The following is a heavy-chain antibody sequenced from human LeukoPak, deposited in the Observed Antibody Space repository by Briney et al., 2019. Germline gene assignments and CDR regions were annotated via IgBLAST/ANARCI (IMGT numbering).Heavy chain of an antibody. Sequence: SETLSLTCTVSGGSISSYYWSWIRQPPGKGLEWIGYIYYSGSTNYNPSLKSRVTISVDTSKNQFSLKLSSVTAADTAVYYCARDGDSSGWKRGRFGFDYWGQGTLVTVSS. D-gene: IGHD6-19*01. V-gene: IGHV4-59*01. CDR2: IYYSGST. CDR1: GGSISSYY. CDR3: ARDGDSSGWKRGRFGFDY. J-gene: IGHJ4*02.